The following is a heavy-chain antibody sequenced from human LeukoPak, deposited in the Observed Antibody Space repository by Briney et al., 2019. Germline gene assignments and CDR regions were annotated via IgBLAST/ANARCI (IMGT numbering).Heavy chain of an antibody. CDR1: AWCLSPPDVG. J-gene: IGHJ5*02. D-gene: IGHD1-14*01. V-gene: IGHV2-5*02. CDR2: INLEDGK. Sequence: EAGPTLANTTQATPLPSTISAWCLSPPDVGVGWIRRPPRKALERLALINLEDGKRYTPSLRSRLTITKDTSKTQVVLTMTNVDTVDTATYCCAHRLRTRGWFDPWGQGTLVTVSS. CDR3: AHRLRTRGWFDP.